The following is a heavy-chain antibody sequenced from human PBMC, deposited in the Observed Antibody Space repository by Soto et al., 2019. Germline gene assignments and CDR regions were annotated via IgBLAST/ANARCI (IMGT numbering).Heavy chain of an antibody. CDR3: ARGPYYDLIWNYYYMDV. Sequence: QVQLQESGPGLVKPSETLSLSCSVSGGSISGHYWSWVRQTPGKGLEWIGYMYYSGSTNYNPSLKRRVSMPVDTSQNHFSLRLTSVTAGDPAVYYCARGPYYDLIWNYYYMDVWGKGTTVTGSS. V-gene: IGHV4-59*08. J-gene: IGHJ6*03. CDR1: GGSISGHY. D-gene: IGHD3-16*01. CDR2: MYYSGST.